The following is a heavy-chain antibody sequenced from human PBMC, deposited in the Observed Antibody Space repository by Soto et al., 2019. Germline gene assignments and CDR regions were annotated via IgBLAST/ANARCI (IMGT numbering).Heavy chain of an antibody. Sequence: GASVKVSCKASGYTFTSYGISWVRQAPGQGLEWMGWISAYNGNTNYAQKLQGRVTMTTDTSTSTAYMELRSLRSDDTAVYYCARHVGLRFLEWPDYYYYYMDVWGKGTTVTVSS. CDR2: ISAYNGNT. J-gene: IGHJ6*03. CDR1: GYTFTSYG. D-gene: IGHD3-3*01. CDR3: ARHVGLRFLEWPDYYYYYMDV. V-gene: IGHV1-18*01.